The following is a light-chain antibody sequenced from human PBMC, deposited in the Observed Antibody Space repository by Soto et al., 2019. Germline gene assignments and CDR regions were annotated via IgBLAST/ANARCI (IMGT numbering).Light chain of an antibody. CDR3: CSYAGNSNYV. J-gene: IGLJ1*01. Sequence: QSVLAQPPSASGSPGQSFTISCTGTSSDVGGYNYVSWYQQHPGEAPKLIIYEVTKRPSGVPDRFSGSKSGNTASLTVSGLQAEDEADYHCCSYAGNSNYVFGTGTKVTVL. CDR2: EVT. CDR1: SSDVGGYNY. V-gene: IGLV2-8*01.